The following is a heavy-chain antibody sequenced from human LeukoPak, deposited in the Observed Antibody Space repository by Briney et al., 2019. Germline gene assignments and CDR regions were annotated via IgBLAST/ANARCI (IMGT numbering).Heavy chain of an antibody. CDR3: AKDSRVFRYYYEPYPY. CDR2: ISGSGGST. CDR1: GFTFSSYA. V-gene: IGHV3-23*01. D-gene: IGHD3-22*01. J-gene: IGHJ4*02. Sequence: PGGSLRLSCAASGFTFSSYAMSWVRQAPGKGLEWVSAISGSGGSTYYADSVKGRFTISRDNSKNTLYLQMNSLRAEDTAVYYCAKDSRVFRYYYEPYPYWGQGTLVTVSS.